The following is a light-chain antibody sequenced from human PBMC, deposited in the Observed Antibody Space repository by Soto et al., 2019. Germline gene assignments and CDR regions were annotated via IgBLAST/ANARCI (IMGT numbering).Light chain of an antibody. V-gene: IGKV3-20*01. Sequence: EIVMTQSPATLSVSPGERVTLSCRASQSVNSNYLAWYQQRPGQAPRLLIFGASYRATGIPDRFSGSGSGTDFTLTISRLEPEDFAVYYCQQYSSSPPEFTFGPGTKVDSK. CDR3: QQYSSSPPEFT. CDR2: GAS. J-gene: IGKJ3*01. CDR1: QSVNSNY.